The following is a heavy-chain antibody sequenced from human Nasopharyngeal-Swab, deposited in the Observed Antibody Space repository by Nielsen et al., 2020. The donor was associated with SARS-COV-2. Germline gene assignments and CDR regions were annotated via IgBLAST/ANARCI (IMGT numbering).Heavy chain of an antibody. D-gene: IGHD5-12*01. J-gene: IGHJ4*02. V-gene: IGHV4-59*13. CDR2: IFYNGNT. CDR1: GGFNSSFH. CDR3: ARDSYYDVGFDS. Sequence: SETLSLTCSVSGGFNSSFHWHWIRQTPGKGLEWIGHIFYNGNTKYNPSLKSRVTISLDTPMNQFSLKLSPVTAADSAVYFCARDSYYDVGFDSWGPGTLVTVSS.